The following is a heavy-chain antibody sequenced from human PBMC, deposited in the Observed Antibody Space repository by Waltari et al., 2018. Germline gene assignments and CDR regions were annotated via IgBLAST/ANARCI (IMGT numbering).Heavy chain of an antibody. CDR2: VYHSGKT. D-gene: IGHD2-2*01. CDR1: GDSISGNYW. J-gene: IGHJ4*02. V-gene: IGHV4-4*02. Sequence: QVQLQESGQGLVKPSGTLSLTCAVSGDSISGNYWWSWVRQSPEKGLEWIGQVYHSGKTHYNPSLQSRVTISVDKPKNQFSLNLNSVTAADMAVYYCAGDRAIGLFFDYWGRGTLVTVSS. CDR3: AGDRAIGLFFDY.